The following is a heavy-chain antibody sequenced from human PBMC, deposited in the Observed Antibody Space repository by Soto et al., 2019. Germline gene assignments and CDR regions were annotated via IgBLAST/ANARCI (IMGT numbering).Heavy chain of an antibody. V-gene: IGHV4-30-4*01. Sequence: SETLSLTCTVSGGSISSGDYYWSWIRQPPGKGLEWIGYIYYSGSTYYNPSLKSRVTISVDTSKNQFSLKLSSVTAADTAVYYCARPLNSYDFWSGYTPLVWFDPWGQGTLVPVSS. CDR3: ARPLNSYDFWSGYTPLVWFDP. J-gene: IGHJ5*02. D-gene: IGHD3-3*01. CDR2: IYYSGST. CDR1: GGSISSGDYY.